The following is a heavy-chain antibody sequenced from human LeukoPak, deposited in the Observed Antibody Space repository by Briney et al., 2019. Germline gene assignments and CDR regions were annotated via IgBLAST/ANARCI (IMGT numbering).Heavy chain of an antibody. J-gene: IGHJ2*01. CDR3: ARVAGDFWSGPSPYWYFDL. V-gene: IGHV3-30*02. CDR2: IRYDGSPK. D-gene: IGHD3-3*01. Sequence: GGSLRLSCTASGFTFTNYGMHWVRQAPGKGLEWVAFIRYDGSPKYYADSVKGRFTISRDNAKNSLYLQMNSLRAEDTAVYYCARVAGDFWSGPSPYWYFDLWGRGTLVTVSS. CDR1: GFTFTNYG.